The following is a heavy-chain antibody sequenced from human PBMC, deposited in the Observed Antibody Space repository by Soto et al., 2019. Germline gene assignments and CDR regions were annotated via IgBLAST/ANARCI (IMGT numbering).Heavy chain of an antibody. CDR3: ARERGVVVAATRYFDS. D-gene: IGHD2-15*01. CDR1: GFTFSSYG. CDR2: IWYDGSNK. V-gene: IGHV3-33*01. Sequence: QVQLVESGGGVVQPGRSLRLSCAASGFTFSSYGMHWVRQAPGKGLEWVAIIWYDGSNKYYADSVKGRFTISRDNSKNTLYLQMNSLRAADTAVYYCARERGVVVAATRYFDSWGQGTLVTVSS. J-gene: IGHJ4*02.